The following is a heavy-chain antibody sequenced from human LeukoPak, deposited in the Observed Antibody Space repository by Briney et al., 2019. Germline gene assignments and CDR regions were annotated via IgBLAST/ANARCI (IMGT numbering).Heavy chain of an antibody. D-gene: IGHD6-19*01. CDR3: ATWGSGWYRRDYFDY. Sequence: GASVKVSCKVSGYTLTQLSMHWVRQAPGKGLEWMGGFHPEDGETIYAQKFQGRVTMTEDTSTDTDHMELSSLRSEDTAVYYCATWGSGWYRRDYFDYWGQGTLVTVSS. CDR2: FHPEDGET. CDR1: GYTLTQLS. J-gene: IGHJ4*02. V-gene: IGHV1-24*01.